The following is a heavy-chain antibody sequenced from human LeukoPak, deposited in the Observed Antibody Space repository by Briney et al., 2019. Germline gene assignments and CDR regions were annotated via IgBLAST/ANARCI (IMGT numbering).Heavy chain of an antibody. Sequence: ASVKVSCKASGHTFTSYGISWVRQAPGQGLEWMGWISNYNGNTNYAQKLQGRVTMTTDTSTSTAYMELRSLRSDDTAVYYCARDASYGDSYDAFDIWGQGTMVTVSS. D-gene: IGHD4-17*01. CDR3: ARDASYGDSYDAFDI. CDR1: GHTFTSYG. V-gene: IGHV1-18*01. CDR2: ISNYNGNT. J-gene: IGHJ3*02.